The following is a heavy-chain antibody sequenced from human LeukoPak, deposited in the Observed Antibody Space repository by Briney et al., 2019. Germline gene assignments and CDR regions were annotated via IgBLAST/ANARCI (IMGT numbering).Heavy chain of an antibody. Sequence: SETLSLTCAVSGYSISSGYYWGWIRQPPGKGLEWIGSIYHSGSTYYNPSLKSRVTISVDTSKNQFSLKLSSVTAADTAVYYCARGGNCSGGSCYLLDAFDIWGQGTMVTVSS. J-gene: IGHJ3*02. CDR2: IYHSGST. V-gene: IGHV4-38-2*01. D-gene: IGHD2-15*01. CDR1: GYSISSGYY. CDR3: ARGGNCSGGSCYLLDAFDI.